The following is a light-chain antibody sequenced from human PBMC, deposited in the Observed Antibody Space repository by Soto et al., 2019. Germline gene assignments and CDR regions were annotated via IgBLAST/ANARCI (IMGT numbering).Light chain of an antibody. J-gene: IGKJ4*01. V-gene: IGKV3-20*01. CDR3: QQYGSSPLT. Sequence: EIVLTQSPDTLSLSPGERGTLSCRASQSVSASYLAWYQQKPRQAPRLLIYGASSRASGTPDRFSGSGFGTQFTLTISRLEPEDFAVYYCQQYGSSPLTFGGGTKVEIK. CDR1: QSVSASY. CDR2: GAS.